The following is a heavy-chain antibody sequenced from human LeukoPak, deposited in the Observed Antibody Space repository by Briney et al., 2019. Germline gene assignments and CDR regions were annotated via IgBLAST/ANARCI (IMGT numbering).Heavy chain of an antibody. CDR2: INPDDSDT. V-gene: IGHV5-51*01. CDR1: GYSLSNYW. Sequence: KRGESLKISCKGSGYSLSNYWIGWVRQMPGKGLEWMGIINPDDSDTRYSPSFQGQVTISADKSISTAYLQWSSLKASDTAMYYCARQWLFDYWGQGTLVTVSS. CDR3: ARQWLFDY. D-gene: IGHD6-19*01. J-gene: IGHJ4*02.